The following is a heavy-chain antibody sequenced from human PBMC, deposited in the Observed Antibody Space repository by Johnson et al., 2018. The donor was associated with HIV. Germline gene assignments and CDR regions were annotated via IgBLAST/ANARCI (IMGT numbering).Heavy chain of an antibody. CDR2: IGTAGDT. CDR1: GFSFSDYD. D-gene: IGHD2-21*01. Sequence: VQLVESGGGVVQPGRSLRLSCAASGFSFSDYDMHWVRQLTGKSLEWVSAIGTAGDTYYPASVKGRFTISRANSNNTLYLQMNSLRTEDSGVYYCAKAYCPGCDAFEIWGQGTMVTVSS. V-gene: IGHV3-13*01. J-gene: IGHJ3*02. CDR3: AKAYCPGCDAFEI.